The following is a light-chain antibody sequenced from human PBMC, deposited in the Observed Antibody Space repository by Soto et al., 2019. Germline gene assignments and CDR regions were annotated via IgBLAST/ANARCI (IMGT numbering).Light chain of an antibody. CDR1: QPIGSW. Sequence: DIQMTQSPSTLSASVGDRVTITCRASQPIGSWLAWYQQKPGKAPKLLIYTASSLESGVPSRFSGSGSGTYFTLTISSLQPDDFATYYCQQYSGYSYSFGQGTKLEIK. J-gene: IGKJ2*03. CDR3: QQYSGYSYS. V-gene: IGKV1-5*03. CDR2: TAS.